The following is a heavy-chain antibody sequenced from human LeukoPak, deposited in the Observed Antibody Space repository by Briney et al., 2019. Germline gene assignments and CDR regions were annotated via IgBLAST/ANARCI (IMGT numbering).Heavy chain of an antibody. Sequence: PSETLSLTCTVSGGPVSNNYWSWLRQSPGEGLEYIGHIYYSGTTTYNPSLKSRVTMSVDTSKNQLSLELTSVTAADTAVYYCAKTTVTPPGYWYFIVWGRGALVAVSS. V-gene: IGHV4-59*02. J-gene: IGHJ2*01. CDR1: GGPVSNNY. CDR3: AKTTVTPPGYWYFIV. D-gene: IGHD4-17*01. CDR2: IYYSGTT.